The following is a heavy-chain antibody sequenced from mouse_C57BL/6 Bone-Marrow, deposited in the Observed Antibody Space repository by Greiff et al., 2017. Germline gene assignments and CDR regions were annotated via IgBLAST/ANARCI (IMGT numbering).Heavy chain of an antibody. V-gene: IGHV1-69*01. Sequence: VQLQQPGAELVMPGASVKLSCKASGYTFTSYWMHWVKQRPGQGLEWIGEIDPSDSYTNYNQKFKGKSTLTVDKSSSTAYMQLSSLTSEDSAVYYCARRFYYGNDYFDYWGQGTTLTVSS. CDR2: IDPSDSYT. J-gene: IGHJ2*01. CDR1: GYTFTSYW. D-gene: IGHD2-1*01. CDR3: ARRFYYGNDYFDY.